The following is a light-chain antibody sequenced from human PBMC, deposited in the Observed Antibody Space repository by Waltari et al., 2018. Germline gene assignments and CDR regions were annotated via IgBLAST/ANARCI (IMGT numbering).Light chain of an antibody. V-gene: IGLV2-14*01. CDR1: SRDVGYFNH. Sequence: QSALTQPASVSGSPGQSITISCTGTSRDVGYFNHVSWFQHHPGSAPKLPLYYVTARPSGGSSRFSGSKSVNTASLTISGLQAEDEADYYCSSYTGRGTVIFGGGTKLTVL. J-gene: IGLJ2*01. CDR2: YVT. CDR3: SSYTGRGTVI.